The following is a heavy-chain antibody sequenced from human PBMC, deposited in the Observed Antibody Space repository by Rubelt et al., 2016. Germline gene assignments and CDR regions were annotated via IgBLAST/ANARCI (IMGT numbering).Heavy chain of an antibody. V-gene: IGHV1-58*01. J-gene: IGHJ2*01. D-gene: IGHD3-10*01. CDR3: AKVVAYGSGSVGRYLDR. Sequence: QMQLVQSGPEVKKPGTSVKVSCKASGFTFTSSAVQWVRQARGQRLEWIGWIVVGSGNTNYAQKFQERVTITRDMSTSTAYMELSSLRSEDTAVYYCAKVVAYGSGSVGRYLDRWGRGTLVTVSS. CDR2: IVVGSGNT. CDR1: GFTFTSSA.